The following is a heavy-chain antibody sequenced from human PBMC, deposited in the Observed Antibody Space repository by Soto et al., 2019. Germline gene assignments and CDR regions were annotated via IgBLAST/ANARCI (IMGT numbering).Heavy chain of an antibody. CDR3: VRGQDHTIWGSYRFEH. D-gene: IGHD3-16*02. J-gene: IGHJ4*02. Sequence: EVQWVEAGGNFVQPGRSLRLSCAGSGFIFEDFAVHWVRQAPGRGLEWVSGINWNNGSRAYADSVKCRFTIARDNTKNSLSLQMNRLRPEDTAFYDGVRGQDHTIWGSYRFEHWGQGSLVTVSS. CDR2: INWNNGSR. CDR1: GFIFEDFA. V-gene: IGHV3-9*01.